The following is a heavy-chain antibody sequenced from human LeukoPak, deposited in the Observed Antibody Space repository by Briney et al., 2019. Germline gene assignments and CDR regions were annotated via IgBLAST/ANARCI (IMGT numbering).Heavy chain of an antibody. V-gene: IGHV4-59*08. CDR3: ARRRGWKQQLVYFDY. CDR2: MFHSGTP. CDR1: GGSITTFY. D-gene: IGHD6-13*01. Sequence: SETLPLTSTVSGGSITTFYWSWIRQPPGKELEWIAYMFHSGTPRYNPSLQSRVTISADTPKNQFSLNVRSTTAADTAVYYCARRRGWKQQLVYFDYWGQGTLATVSS. J-gene: IGHJ4*02.